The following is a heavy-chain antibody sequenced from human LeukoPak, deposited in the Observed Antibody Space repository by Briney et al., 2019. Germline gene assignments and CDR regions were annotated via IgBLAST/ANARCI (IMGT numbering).Heavy chain of an antibody. V-gene: IGHV4-38-2*02. J-gene: IGHJ6*03. CDR3: ARDRLTNYYMDV. CDR2: IYHSGST. Sequence: PSETLSLTCTVSGGSISSYYWSWIRQPPGKGLEWIGSIYHSGSTYYNPSLKSRVTISVDTSKNQFSLKLSSVTAADTAVYYCARDRLTNYYMDVWGKGTTVTVSS. D-gene: IGHD4/OR15-4a*01. CDR1: GGSISSYY.